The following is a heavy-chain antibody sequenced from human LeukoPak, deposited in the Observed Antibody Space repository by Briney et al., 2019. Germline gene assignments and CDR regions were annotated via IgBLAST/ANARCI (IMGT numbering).Heavy chain of an antibody. V-gene: IGHV4-34*01. CDR2: INHSGST. Sequence: PSETLSLTCAVYGGSFSGYYWSWIRQPPGKGLEWIGEINHSGSTNYNPSLKSRVTISVDTSKNQFSLKLSSVTAADTAVYYCARGPSSSRSDYWGQGTLVTVSS. J-gene: IGHJ4*02. CDR3: ARGPSSSRSDY. CDR1: GGSFSGYY.